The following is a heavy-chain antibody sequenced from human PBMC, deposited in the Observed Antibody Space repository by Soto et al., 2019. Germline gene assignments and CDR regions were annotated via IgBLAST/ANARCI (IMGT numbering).Heavy chain of an antibody. CDR2: ISGSGGST. Sequence: GGSLRLSCAASGFTFSSYAMSWVRQAPGKGLEWVSAISGSGGSTYYADSVKGRFTISRDNSKNTLYLQMNSLRAEDTAVYYCAKEAGLYCSSTSCYAFDIWGQGTMVTVSS. CDR1: GFTFSSYA. J-gene: IGHJ3*02. V-gene: IGHV3-23*01. CDR3: AKEAGLYCSSTSCYAFDI. D-gene: IGHD2-2*01.